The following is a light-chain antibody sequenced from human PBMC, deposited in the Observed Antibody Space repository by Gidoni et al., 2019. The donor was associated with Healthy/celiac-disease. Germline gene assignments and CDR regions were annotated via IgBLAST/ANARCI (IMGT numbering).Light chain of an antibody. V-gene: IGKV1-39*01. CDR3: QQSYSTPWT. Sequence: IQMTQPPSSLSASVGDRVTITCRASQSISSYLNWYQQKPGKAPKLLIYAASSLQSGIPARFSGSGSGTEFTLTISSLQPEDFATYYCQQSYSTPWTFGQGTKVEIK. CDR2: AAS. CDR1: QSISSY. J-gene: IGKJ1*01.